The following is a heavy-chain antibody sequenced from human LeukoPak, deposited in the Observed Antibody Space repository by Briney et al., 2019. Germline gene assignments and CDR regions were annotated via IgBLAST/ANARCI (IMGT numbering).Heavy chain of an antibody. CDR1: GFTFSSYA. CDR3: AKDSGYYYGSGSYYNPGNYYFDY. CDR2: ISYDGSNK. V-gene: IGHV3-30-3*01. D-gene: IGHD3-10*01. Sequence: PGRSLRLSCAASGFTFSSYAMHWVRQAPGKGLEWVAVISYDGSNKYYADSVKGRFTISRDNSKNTLYLQMNSLRAEDTAVYYCAKDSGYYYGSGSYYNPGNYYFDYWGQGTLVTVSS. J-gene: IGHJ4*02.